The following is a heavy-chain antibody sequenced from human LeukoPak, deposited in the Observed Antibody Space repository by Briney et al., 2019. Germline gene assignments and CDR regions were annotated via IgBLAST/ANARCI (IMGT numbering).Heavy chain of an antibody. CDR3: ARGGRWLQSSLFDS. D-gene: IGHD5-24*01. Sequence: PSETLSLTCSVSGGSISSGRYYWSWIRQPPGKELEWIGYIFHYGSPNYNPSLESRVTISVDTSKDQFSLKMSSVTAADTAVYYCARGGRWLQSSLFDSWGQGTLVTVSS. J-gene: IGHJ4*02. CDR1: GGSISSGRYY. CDR2: IFHYGSP. V-gene: IGHV4-61*01.